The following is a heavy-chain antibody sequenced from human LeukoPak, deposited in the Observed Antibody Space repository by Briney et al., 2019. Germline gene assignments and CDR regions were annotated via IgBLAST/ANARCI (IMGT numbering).Heavy chain of an antibody. D-gene: IGHD4-23*01. CDR2: ISYDGSNK. CDR3: ARDIRYGGNFDY. J-gene: IGHJ4*02. Sequence: GRSLRLSCAASGFTFSSYAMHWVRQAPGKGLEWVAVISYDGSNKYYADSVRGRFTISRDNSKNTLYLQMNSLRAEDTAVYYCARDIRYGGNFDYWGQGTLVTVSS. CDR1: GFTFSSYA. V-gene: IGHV3-30-3*01.